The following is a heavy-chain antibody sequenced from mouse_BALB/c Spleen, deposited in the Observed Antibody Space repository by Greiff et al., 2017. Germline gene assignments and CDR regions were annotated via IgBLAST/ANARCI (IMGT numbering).Heavy chain of an antibody. CDR3: ARDGNYSFDY. Sequence: VQLQESGAELVRPGSSVKISCKASGYAFSSYWMNWVKQRPGQGLEWIGQIYPGDGDTNYNGKFKGKATLTADKSSSTAYMQLSSLTSEDSAVYFCARDGNYSFDYWGQGTTLTVSS. D-gene: IGHD2-1*01. J-gene: IGHJ2*01. CDR2: IYPGDGDT. CDR1: GYAFSSYW. V-gene: IGHV1-80*01.